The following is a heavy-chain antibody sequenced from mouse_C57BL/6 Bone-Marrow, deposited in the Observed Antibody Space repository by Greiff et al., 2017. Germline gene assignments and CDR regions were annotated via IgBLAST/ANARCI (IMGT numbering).Heavy chain of an antibody. D-gene: IGHD1-1*01. V-gene: IGHV5-15*01. CDR3: ARHGGLYYGSSPGYCDV. CDR1: GFTFSDYG. CDR2: ISNLAYSI. J-gene: IGHJ1*03. Sequence: DVHLVESGGGLVQPGGSLKLSCAASGFTFSDYGMAWVRQAPRKGPEWVAFISNLAYSIYYADTVTGRFTISRENAKNTLYLEMSSLRSEDTAMYYCARHGGLYYGSSPGYCDVWGTGTTVTVSA.